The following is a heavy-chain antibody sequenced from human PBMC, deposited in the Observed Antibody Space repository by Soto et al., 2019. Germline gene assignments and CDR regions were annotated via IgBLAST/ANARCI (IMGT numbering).Heavy chain of an antibody. Sequence: LTCAVSGGSFTSNNWWTLVRQPPGQGLEWIGEIYRTGSTNYNPSLKSRVTISLDKSENQFSLKVTSLTAADTAVYYCASRDPGTSVDYWGQGTLVTVSS. J-gene: IGHJ4*02. CDR1: GGSFTSNNW. CDR2: IYRTGST. CDR3: ASRDPGTSVDY. D-gene: IGHD1-7*01. V-gene: IGHV4-4*02.